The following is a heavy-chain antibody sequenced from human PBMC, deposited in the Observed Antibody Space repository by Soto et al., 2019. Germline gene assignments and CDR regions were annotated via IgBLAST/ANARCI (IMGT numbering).Heavy chain of an antibody. CDR2: ISYSGTT. D-gene: IGHD5-18*01. Sequence: SETLSLTCTVSGGSISSSSYYWSWIRQPPGEGLEWIGFISYSGTTSYSPSLKSRVAISLDTSKNQFSLSLSSVTAADTAVYYCARGRGYSYGLDPWGQGTLVTVSS. V-gene: IGHV4-30-4*01. CDR1: GGSISSSSYY. J-gene: IGHJ5*02. CDR3: ARGRGYSYGLDP.